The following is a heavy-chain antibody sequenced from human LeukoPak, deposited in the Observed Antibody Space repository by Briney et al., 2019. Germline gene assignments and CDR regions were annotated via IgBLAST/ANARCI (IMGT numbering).Heavy chain of an antibody. Sequence: SETLSLTCTVSGGSISSGSYYWSWIRQPAGKGVEWIGRIYTSGSTNYNPSLKSRVTISVDTSKNQFSLKLSSVSAADTAVYYCARDFWSGYPFFWGQGTLVTVSS. CDR1: GGSISSGSYY. D-gene: IGHD3-3*01. CDR2: IYTSGST. CDR3: ARDFWSGYPFF. V-gene: IGHV4-61*02. J-gene: IGHJ4*02.